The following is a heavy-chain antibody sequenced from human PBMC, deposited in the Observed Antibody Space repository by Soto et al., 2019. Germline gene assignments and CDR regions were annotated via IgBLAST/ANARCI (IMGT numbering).Heavy chain of an antibody. CDR2: IYYSGST. CDR1: GGSISSSSYY. Sequence: ETRSLTCTVSGGSISSSSYYWGWIRQPPGKGLEWIGSIYYSGSTYYNPSLKSRVTISVDTSKNQFSLKLSSVTAADTAVYYCAIMARWGQAASDYWGQGTLVTVSS. CDR3: AIMARWGQAASDY. D-gene: IGHD6-13*01. V-gene: IGHV4-39*01. J-gene: IGHJ4*02.